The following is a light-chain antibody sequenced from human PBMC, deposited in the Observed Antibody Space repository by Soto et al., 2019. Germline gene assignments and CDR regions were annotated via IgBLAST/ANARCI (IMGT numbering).Light chain of an antibody. J-gene: IGLJ2*01. CDR3: CSYAGSSPPVV. Sequence: QSALTQPASVSGSPGQSITISCTGTSSDVGNYNFVSWYQQHPGKAPKVMIYEGSKRPSGVSNRFSGSESGNAASLTISGLQAEDEAEYYCCSYAGSSPPVVFGGGTKLTVL. CDR1: SSDVGNYNF. CDR2: EGS. V-gene: IGLV2-23*01.